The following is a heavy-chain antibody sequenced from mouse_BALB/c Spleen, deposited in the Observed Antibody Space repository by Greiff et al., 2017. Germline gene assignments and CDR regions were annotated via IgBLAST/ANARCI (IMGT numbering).Heavy chain of an antibody. J-gene: IGHJ1*01. V-gene: IGHV5-6-2*01. Sequence: DVMLVESGGGLVKLGGSLKLSCAASGFTFSSYYMSWVRQTPEKRLELVAAINSNGGSTYYPDTVKGRFTISRDNAKNTLYLQMSSLKSEDTALYYCARPNWDVRYFDVWGAGTTVTVSS. D-gene: IGHD4-1*01. CDR3: ARPNWDVRYFDV. CDR2: INSNGGST. CDR1: GFTFSSYY.